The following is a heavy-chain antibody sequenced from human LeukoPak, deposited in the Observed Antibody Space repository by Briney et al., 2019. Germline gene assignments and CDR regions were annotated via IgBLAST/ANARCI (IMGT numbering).Heavy chain of an antibody. CDR3: ARDVGTSGWYTFDY. J-gene: IGHJ4*02. V-gene: IGHV6-1*01. D-gene: IGHD6-19*01. Sequence: SQTLSLTCGLPGDTLSSNNCAWDWLRQSPARGLEGVERTYCRSKLYNDYATSLQGRITISPDTSKNQFSLHLYSVTTEDTAIYYCARDVGTSGWYTFDYWGQGILVTVSS. CDR2: TYCRSKLYN. CDR1: GDTLSSNNCA.